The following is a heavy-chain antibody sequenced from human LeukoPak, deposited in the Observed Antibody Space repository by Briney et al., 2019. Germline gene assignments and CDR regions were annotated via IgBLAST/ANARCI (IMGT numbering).Heavy chain of an antibody. Sequence: ASVKVSCKASAYTFTSYDINWVRQATGQGLEWMGWMNPNSGNTGYAQKFQGRVTMTRNTSITTAYMELSSLRSEDTAVYYCARGTTRIAARPLGYWGQGTLVTVSS. J-gene: IGHJ4*02. CDR1: AYTFTSYD. CDR2: MNPNSGNT. D-gene: IGHD6-6*01. V-gene: IGHV1-8*01. CDR3: ARGTTRIAARPLGY.